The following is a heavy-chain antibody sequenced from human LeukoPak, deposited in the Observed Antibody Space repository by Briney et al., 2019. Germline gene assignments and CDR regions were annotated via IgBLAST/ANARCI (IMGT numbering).Heavy chain of an antibody. CDR1: GYTFTSYG. CDR3: ANTVTSYYYYGMDV. V-gene: IGHV1-18*01. J-gene: IGHJ6*02. CDR2: ISAYSGDT. Sequence: AASVKVSCTASGYTFTSYGISWVRQAPGQGLEWMGWISAYSGDTNYAQKFQGRATMTTDTSTSTAYMELRSLRSEDTAVYYCANTVTSYYYYGMDVWGQGTTVTVSS. D-gene: IGHD4-11*01.